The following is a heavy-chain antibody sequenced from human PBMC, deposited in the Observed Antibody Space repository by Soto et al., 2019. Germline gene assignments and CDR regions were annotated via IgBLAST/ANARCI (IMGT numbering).Heavy chain of an antibody. D-gene: IGHD6-19*01. J-gene: IGHJ4*01. CDR2: ITSDERTI. V-gene: IGHV3-48*02. Sequence: EVQLVESWGGLVQPGGSLGLSCSASGFTFRVYSRNWVRQAPGKGLEWVSYITSDERTIHYADSVKGRFTISRDNAKNSVYLQMTSLRDADTAVYYCARSVEGHFDFWGQGILVTVSS. CDR1: GFTFRVYS. CDR3: ARSVEGHFDF.